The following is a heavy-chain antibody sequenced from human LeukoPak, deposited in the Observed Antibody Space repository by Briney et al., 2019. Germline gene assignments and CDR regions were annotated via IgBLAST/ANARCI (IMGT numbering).Heavy chain of an antibody. Sequence: SETLSLTCIVSGDSISSYYWSWIRQPPGKGLEWIGDIHYSGSTTYNPSLKSRVTISRDTSKNQFSLKLRSVTAADTAVYFCTRDRTTITRGAFDIWGQGTMVTVSS. V-gene: IGHV4-59*01. J-gene: IGHJ3*02. CDR1: GDSISSYY. CDR2: IHYSGST. CDR3: TRDRTTITRGAFDI. D-gene: IGHD4-11*01.